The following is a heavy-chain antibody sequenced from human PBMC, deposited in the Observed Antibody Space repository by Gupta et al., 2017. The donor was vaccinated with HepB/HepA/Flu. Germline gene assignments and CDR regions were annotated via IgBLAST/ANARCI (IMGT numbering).Heavy chain of an antibody. J-gene: IGHJ6*02. D-gene: IGHD6-19*01. CDR2: ISWNSGSI. CDR1: GFTFDDYA. V-gene: IGHV3-9*01. Sequence: EVQLVESGGGLVQPGRSLRLSCAASGFTFDDYAMHWFRQAPGKGLEWVSGISWNSGSIGYADSVKGRFTISRDNAKNSLYLQMNSLRAEDTALYYCAKPVYSSGWWTQERDYYYGMDVWGQGTTVTVSS. CDR3: AKPVYSSGWWTQERDYYYGMDV.